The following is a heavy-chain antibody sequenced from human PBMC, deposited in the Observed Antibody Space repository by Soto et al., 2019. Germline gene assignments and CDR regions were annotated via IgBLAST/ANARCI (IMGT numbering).Heavy chain of an antibody. J-gene: IGHJ4*02. CDR1: GLPFSSKG. D-gene: IGHD5-18*01. Sequence: QVQLVESGGGVVKPGRSLEPSGQPLGLPFSSKGMTWVGKAPGKGLEWVAVISYDGSNKYYADSVKGRFTISRDNSKNTLYLQMNSLRAEDTAVYYCAKGSTAMTYFDYWGQGTLVTVSS. CDR3: AKGSTAMTYFDY. CDR2: ISYDGSNK. V-gene: IGHV3-30*18.